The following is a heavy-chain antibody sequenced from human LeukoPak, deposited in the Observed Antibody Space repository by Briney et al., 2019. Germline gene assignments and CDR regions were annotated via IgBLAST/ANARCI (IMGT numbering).Heavy chain of an antibody. V-gene: IGHV4-34*01. Sequence: SETLSLTCAVYGGSFSGYYWSWIRQPTAKGLEWSGEINHSGSTKYNPSLKSRVTISVDTSKNQFSLKLSSVTAADTAVYYCTRAPYCSSTSCYEGGAYWGQGTLVTVSS. CDR3: TRAPYCSSTSCYEGGAY. J-gene: IGHJ4*02. CDR1: GGSFSGYY. D-gene: IGHD2-2*01. CDR2: INHSGST.